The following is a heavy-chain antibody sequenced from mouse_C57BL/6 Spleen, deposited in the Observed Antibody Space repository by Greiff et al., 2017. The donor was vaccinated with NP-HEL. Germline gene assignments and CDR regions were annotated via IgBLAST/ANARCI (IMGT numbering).Heavy chain of an antibody. CDR2: ISDGGSYT. Sequence: EVKLVESGGGLVKPGGSLKLSCAASGFTFSSYAMSWVRQTPEKRLEWVATISDGGSYTYYPDNVKGRFTISRDKSKNTLYLQMSHLKSEDTAMYYSARDHPLWCDDWGQGTTLTVSS. CDR3: ARDHPLWCDD. CDR1: GFTFSSYA. V-gene: IGHV5-4*01. J-gene: IGHJ2*01. D-gene: IGHD1-1*02.